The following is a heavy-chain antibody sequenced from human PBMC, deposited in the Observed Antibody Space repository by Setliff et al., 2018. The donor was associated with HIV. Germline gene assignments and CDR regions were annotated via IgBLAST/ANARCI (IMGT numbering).Heavy chain of an antibody. CDR2: ISDSGGGT. J-gene: IGHJ6*03. D-gene: IGHD2-8*01. V-gene: IGHV3-23*01. Sequence: GGSLRLSCAASGFAFSTYAMSWVRQAPGKVLEWVSAISDSGGGTYYADAVKGRFTVSRDNSKSTLYLQMNSLRVEDTAVYYCARLCMLYEVGYYYYYMDVWGKGTTVTVSS. CDR1: GFAFSTYA. CDR3: ARLCMLYEVGYYYYYMDV.